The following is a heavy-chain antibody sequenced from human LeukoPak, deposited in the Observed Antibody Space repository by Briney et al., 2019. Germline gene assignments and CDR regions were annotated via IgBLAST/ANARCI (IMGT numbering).Heavy chain of an antibody. Sequence: GGSLRLSCAASGFTFSSYAMSWVRQAPGKGLEWVSAIGGSGGSTYYADSVKDRFTISRDNSKNTLFLQMNSLRAEDTAVYYCAKGPALSFPHPYNWFDPWGQGTLVTVSS. J-gene: IGHJ5*02. D-gene: IGHD1-26*01. V-gene: IGHV3-23*01. CDR2: IGGSGGST. CDR3: AKGPALSFPHPYNWFDP. CDR1: GFTFSSYA.